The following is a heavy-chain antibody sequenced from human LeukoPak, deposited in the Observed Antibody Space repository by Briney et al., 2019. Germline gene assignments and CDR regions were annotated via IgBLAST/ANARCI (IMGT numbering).Heavy chain of an antibody. D-gene: IGHD3-22*01. V-gene: IGHV4-59*01. CDR1: GGSISSYY. Sequence: PSETLSLTCTVSGGSISSYYWSWIRQPPGKGLEWIGYIYYSGSTNYNPSLKSRVTISVDTSKNQFSLKLSSVTAADTAVYYCAREVYDSSGRTHLSVYFDYWGQGTLVTVSS. CDR3: AREVYDSSGRTHLSVYFDY. J-gene: IGHJ4*02. CDR2: IYYSGST.